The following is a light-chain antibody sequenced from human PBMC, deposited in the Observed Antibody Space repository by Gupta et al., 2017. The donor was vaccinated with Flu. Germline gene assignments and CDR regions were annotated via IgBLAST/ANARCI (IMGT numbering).Light chain of an antibody. J-gene: IGKJ2*03. V-gene: IGKV4-1*01. CDR3: QQYHSLPLS. CDR1: QSVLYSSNNKNY. Sequence: DFVMTQSPDSLAVSLGERATINCKSSQSVLYSSNNKNYLAWYQQKPGQPPKLLIYWASTRESGVPDRFSGSGSGTDFTLTISSLQAEDVAVYYCQQYHSLPLSFGQGTKLEIK. CDR2: WAS.